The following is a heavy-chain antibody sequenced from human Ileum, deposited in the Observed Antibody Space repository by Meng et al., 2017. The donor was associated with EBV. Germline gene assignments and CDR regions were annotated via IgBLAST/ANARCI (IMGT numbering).Heavy chain of an antibody. J-gene: IGHJ1*01. V-gene: IGHV1-18*01. Sequence: VCPVQSGATGKKPGASVTVSCNASCYTFTDYAISWVRKAPGQGLEWMGWISAYNGKTNFAQTFQGRVTMTIDTSTSTAYMELESLASDDTAVYYCSRTFSSGWETGYFQHWGQGTLVTVSS. CDR1: CYTFTDYA. CDR2: ISAYNGKT. D-gene: IGHD6-19*01. CDR3: SRTFSSGWETGYFQH.